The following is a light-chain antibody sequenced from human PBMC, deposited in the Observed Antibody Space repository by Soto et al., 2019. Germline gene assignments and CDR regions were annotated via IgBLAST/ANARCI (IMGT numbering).Light chain of an antibody. CDR3: QHYNEWPLT. V-gene: IGKV3-15*01. J-gene: IGKJ4*01. CDR1: QTVSNN. CDR2: FAS. Sequence: ERVMTQFPATLSVSPGAKATLSCRASQTVSNNLAWYQQKPGQAPPLLIYFASTRATGVPARSSGSGSGTEFTLTISNLQSEDSAVYYCQHYNEWPLTFGGGTKLETK.